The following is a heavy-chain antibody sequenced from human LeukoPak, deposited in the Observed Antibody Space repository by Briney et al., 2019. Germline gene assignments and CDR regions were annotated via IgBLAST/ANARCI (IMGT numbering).Heavy chain of an antibody. J-gene: IGHJ6*03. Sequence: ASVKVSCKASGYTFTSYDINWVRQATGQGLEWMGWMNPNSGNTGYAQKFQGRVTITRNTSISTAYMELSSLRSEDTAVYYCARGSDSSSWYILPDYYYYYMDVWGKGTTVTVSS. CDR1: GYTFTSYD. CDR2: MNPNSGNT. CDR3: ARGSDSSSWYILPDYYYYYMDV. D-gene: IGHD6-13*01. V-gene: IGHV1-8*03.